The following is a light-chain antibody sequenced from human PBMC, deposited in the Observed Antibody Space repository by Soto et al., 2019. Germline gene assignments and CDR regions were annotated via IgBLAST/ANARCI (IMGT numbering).Light chain of an antibody. Sequence: EIVLTQSPGTLSLSPGKRATLSCRASQSISSSYLAWYQQRPGQAPRLLIYGASSRATGIPDRFSGSGSGTEFTHTISRLGPEDCAVYYCQEYGSASWTFGQGTKVHIK. J-gene: IGKJ1*01. CDR3: QEYGSASWT. V-gene: IGKV3-20*01. CDR1: QSISSSY. CDR2: GAS.